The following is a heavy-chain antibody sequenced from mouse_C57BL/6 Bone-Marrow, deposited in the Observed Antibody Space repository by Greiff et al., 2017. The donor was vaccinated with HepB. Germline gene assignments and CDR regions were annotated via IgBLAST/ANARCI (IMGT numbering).Heavy chain of an antibody. CDR1: GFTFSDYG. CDR3: ARRWLLRTYYAMDY. J-gene: IGHJ4*01. V-gene: IGHV5-17*01. Sequence: EVQVVESGGGLVKPGGSLKLSCAASGFTFSDYGMHWVRQAPEKGLEWVAYISSGSSTIYYADTVKGRFTISRDNAKNTLFLQMTSLRSEDTAMYYCARRWLLRTYYAMDYWGQGTSVTVSS. CDR2: ISSGSSTI. D-gene: IGHD2-3*01.